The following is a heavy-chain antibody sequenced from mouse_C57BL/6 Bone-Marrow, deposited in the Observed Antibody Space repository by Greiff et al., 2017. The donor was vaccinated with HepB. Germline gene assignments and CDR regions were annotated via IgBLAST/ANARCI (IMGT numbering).Heavy chain of an antibody. CDR3: ARHGANWYWYFDF. Sequence: VQLKESGGDLVKPGGSLKLSCAASGFTFSSYGMSWVRQTPDKRLEWVATISSGGSYTYYPDSVKGRFTISRDNAKNTRYLQRSSLKSEDTAVYYCARHGANWYWYFDFCGTGTTVSVSS. CDR1: GFTFSSYG. J-gene: IGHJ1*03. CDR2: ISSGGSYT. D-gene: IGHD4-1*01. V-gene: IGHV5-6*01.